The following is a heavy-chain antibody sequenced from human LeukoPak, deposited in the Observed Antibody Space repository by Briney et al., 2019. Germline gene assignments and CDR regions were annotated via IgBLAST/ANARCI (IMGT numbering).Heavy chain of an antibody. V-gene: IGHV4-34*01. Sequence: SETLSLTCAVYGGSFSGYYWTWIRQPPGKGLEWIGEINHSGSTNYNPSLKSRVTMSVDTSKKQFSLKKTSVTAADTAVYYCARSSGDKSTMDHWGQGTLVTVSS. D-gene: IGHD5/OR15-5a*01. CDR3: ARSSGDKSTMDH. J-gene: IGHJ4*02. CDR2: INHSGST. CDR1: GGSFSGYY.